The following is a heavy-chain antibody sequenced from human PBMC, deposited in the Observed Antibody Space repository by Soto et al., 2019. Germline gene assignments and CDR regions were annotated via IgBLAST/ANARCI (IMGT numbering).Heavy chain of an antibody. V-gene: IGHV1-69*13. CDR2: IIPIFGTA. D-gene: IGHD3-22*01. CDR3: ASNPPDYYDSSGYGNY. J-gene: IGHJ4*02. CDR1: GGTFSSYA. Sequence: RASVKVSCKASGGTFSSYAISWVRQAPGQGLEWMGGIIPIFGTANYAQKFQGRVTITADESTSTAYMELSSLRSEDTAVYYCASNPPDYYDSSGYGNYWGQGTLVTVSS.